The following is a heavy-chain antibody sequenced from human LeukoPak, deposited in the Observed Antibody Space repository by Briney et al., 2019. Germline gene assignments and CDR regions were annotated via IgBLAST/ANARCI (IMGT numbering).Heavy chain of an antibody. D-gene: IGHD5-18*01. Sequence: SETLSLTCTVSGGSISTYYWSWIRQPPGKGLEWIGYIYYSGTTNYNPSLKSRVTISVDTSKNQFSLNLGSVTAADTAVYYCARRSPGYSYSIDSWGQGTLVTVSS. CDR2: IYYSGTT. V-gene: IGHV4-59*08. CDR1: GGSISTYY. J-gene: IGHJ4*02. CDR3: ARRSPGYSYSIDS.